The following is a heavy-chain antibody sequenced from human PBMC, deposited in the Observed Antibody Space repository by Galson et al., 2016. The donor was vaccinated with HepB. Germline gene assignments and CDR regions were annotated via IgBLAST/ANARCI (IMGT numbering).Heavy chain of an antibody. Sequence: SLRLSCAASGFTVSDYYMTWVRQAPGKGLEWVSVVFLGGSTYYAQSVAGRFTISRDDSKNTLHLQMNSLPAEDTAVYFCARTSYRECTGTHCVNFRYYYYFMDVWGKGTTVTVSS. D-gene: IGHD2-8*02. CDR3: ARTSYRECTGTHCVNFRYYYYFMDV. CDR1: GFTVSDYY. V-gene: IGHV3-53*01. J-gene: IGHJ6*03. CDR2: VFLGGST.